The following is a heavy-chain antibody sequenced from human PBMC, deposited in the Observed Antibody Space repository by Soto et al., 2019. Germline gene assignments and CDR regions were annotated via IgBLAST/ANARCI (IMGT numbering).Heavy chain of an antibody. Sequence: SVKVSCKASGGTFSSYAISWVRQAPGQGLEWMGRIIPFIGTANYAQKFQGRVTITADESTSTAYMELTSLRSEDTAVYYCAXVXXXXVXXXXXXXXDVWGKGTTVTVS. CDR3: AXVXXXXVXXXXXXXXDV. V-gene: IGHV1-69*11. J-gene: IGHJ6*04. CDR2: IIPFIGTA. CDR1: GGTFSSYA.